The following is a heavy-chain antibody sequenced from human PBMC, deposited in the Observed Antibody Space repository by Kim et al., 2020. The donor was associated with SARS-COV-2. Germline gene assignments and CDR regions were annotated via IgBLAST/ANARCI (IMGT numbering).Heavy chain of an antibody. CDR3: ARVNYYYGMDV. J-gene: IGHJ6*02. CDR2: T. V-gene: IGHV3-53*04. Sequence: TYYADSVNGRFTISRHNSKNTRYLQVNSLRAEDTAVYYCARVNYYYGMDVWGQGTTVTVSS.